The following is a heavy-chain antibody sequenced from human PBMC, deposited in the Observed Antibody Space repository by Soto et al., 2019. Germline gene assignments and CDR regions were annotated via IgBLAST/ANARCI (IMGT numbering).Heavy chain of an antibody. J-gene: IGHJ6*02. D-gene: IGHD3-22*01. Sequence: PGESLKISCKGSGYSFTSYWIGWVRQMPGKGLEWMGIIYPGDSDTRYSPSFQGQVTISADNSKNTLHLQMNSLRAEDTALYYCARDLIYYDNSGSGSWFHYGMDVWGQGTTVTVSS. CDR3: ARDLIYYDNSGSGSWFHYGMDV. V-gene: IGHV5-51*01. CDR1: GYSFTSYW. CDR2: IYPGDSDT.